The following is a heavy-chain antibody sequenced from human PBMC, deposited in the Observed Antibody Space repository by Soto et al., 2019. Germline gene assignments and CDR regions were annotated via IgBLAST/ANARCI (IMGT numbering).Heavy chain of an antibody. CDR3: AKALGLYSSGWYDY. CDR1: GFSFSNYA. Sequence: EVQLLESGGGLVQPGGSLRLSCAASGFSFSNYAMGWVRQAPGKGLEWVSAISGSGVSTNYPDSVKGRFTISRDNSKNMLYLQMNSLRAEDTAVYYCAKALGLYSSGWYDYWGQGTLLTVSS. D-gene: IGHD6-19*01. CDR2: ISGSGVST. J-gene: IGHJ4*02. V-gene: IGHV3-23*01.